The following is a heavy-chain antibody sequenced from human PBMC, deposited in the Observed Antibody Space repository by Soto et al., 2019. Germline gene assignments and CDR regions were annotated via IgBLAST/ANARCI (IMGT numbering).Heavy chain of an antibody. CDR1: GFTFSSSD. CDR3: VKSRGGNNFDFFD. Sequence: GGSLRLSCSASGFTFSSSDMHWVRQAPGKGLEYVSGVRGNGDPPFYADSVKGRFTISRDNSKNTLYLQMSGLSADDTAVYYCVKSRGGNNFDFFDWGQGALVTVSS. CDR2: VRGNGDPP. J-gene: IGHJ4*02. V-gene: IGHV3-64D*06. D-gene: IGHD5-12*01.